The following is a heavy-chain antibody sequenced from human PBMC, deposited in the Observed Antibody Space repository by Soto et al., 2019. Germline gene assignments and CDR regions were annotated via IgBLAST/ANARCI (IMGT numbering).Heavy chain of an antibody. J-gene: IGHJ3*02. CDR1: GFTLSNYW. CDR3: ARDKMAPFRLGELSFLTATPENAFDI. V-gene: IGHV3-7*01. CDR2: IKLDGSEK. Sequence: EVQLVESGGGLVQPGGSLRLSCAASGFTLSNYWMTWVRQAPGKGLEWVANIKLDGSEKYYVDSVKGRFTISRDNAKNELYLQMNSLRVEDTAVYYCARDKMAPFRLGELSFLTATPENAFDIWGQGTIVTVSS. D-gene: IGHD3-16*02.